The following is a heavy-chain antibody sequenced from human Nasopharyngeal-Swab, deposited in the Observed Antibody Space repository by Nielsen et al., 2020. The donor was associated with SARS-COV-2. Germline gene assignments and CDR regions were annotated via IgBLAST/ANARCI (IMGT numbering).Heavy chain of an antibody. D-gene: IGHD3-10*01. CDR3: ARDRSTIWFGELPLDAFDI. V-gene: IGHV3-21*01. CDR2: ISSSSSYI. Sequence: WIRQPPGKGLEWVSSISSSSSYIYYADSVKGRFTISRDNAKNSLYLQMNSLRAEDTAVYYCARDRSTIWFGELPLDAFDIWGQGTTVTVSS. J-gene: IGHJ3*02.